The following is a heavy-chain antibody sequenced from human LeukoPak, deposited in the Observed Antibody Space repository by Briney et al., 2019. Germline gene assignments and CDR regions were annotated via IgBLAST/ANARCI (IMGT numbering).Heavy chain of an antibody. V-gene: IGHV3-23*01. Sequence: PGGSLRLSCAASGFTFSSYAMSWVRQAPGKGLEWVSAISGSGGSAYYADSVKGRFTISRDNSKNTVSLQMNGLRAEDTALYYCAKDQRFCSGGYCYGWFDPWGQGTLVTVSS. CDR2: ISGSGGSA. J-gene: IGHJ5*02. CDR3: AKDQRFCSGGYCYGWFDP. CDR1: GFTFSSYA. D-gene: IGHD2-15*01.